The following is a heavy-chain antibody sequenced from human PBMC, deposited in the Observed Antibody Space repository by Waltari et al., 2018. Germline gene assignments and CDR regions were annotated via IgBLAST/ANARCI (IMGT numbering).Heavy chain of an antibody. J-gene: IGHJ4*02. CDR3: ARDWGTILLVDSGLYFDN. D-gene: IGHD3-3*01. V-gene: IGHV1-18*01. Sequence: QVHLVQSGAELKKPGASVRVSCKASGYIFTTYGISWVRQAPGQGLEWMGWISPYNGDTNYAQKFEGRGTMTTDKSTSTAYMELRGLRKDDTAVYYCARDWGTILLVDSGLYFDNWGQGTPVSVS. CDR2: ISPYNGDT. CDR1: GYIFTTYG.